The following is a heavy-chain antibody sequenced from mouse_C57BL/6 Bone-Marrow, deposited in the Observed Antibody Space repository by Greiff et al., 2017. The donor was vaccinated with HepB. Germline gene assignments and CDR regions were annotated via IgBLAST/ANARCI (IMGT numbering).Heavy chain of an antibody. CDR2: ISSGGSYT. CDR3: ARHETD. Sequence: EVNVVESGGDLVKPGGSLKLSCAASGFTFSSYGMSWVRQTPDKRLEWVATISSGGSYTYYPDSVKGRFTISRDNAKNTLYLQMSSLKSEDTAMYYCARHETDWGQGTTLTVSS. V-gene: IGHV5-6*01. J-gene: IGHJ2*01. CDR1: GFTFSSYG.